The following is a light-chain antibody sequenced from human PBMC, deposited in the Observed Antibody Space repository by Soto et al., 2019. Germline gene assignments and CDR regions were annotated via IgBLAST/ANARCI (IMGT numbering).Light chain of an antibody. CDR3: HSGA. Sequence: DAQLTQTSSTVSASVEDEVTITCRASQTISRWLAWYQQKPGRAPKLLIYDASTLESGVPSRFSGSGSETEFTLTISRLQTDDFATSFCHSGAFGQGTRLEF. CDR2: DAS. V-gene: IGKV1-5*01. CDR1: QTISRW. J-gene: IGKJ5*01.